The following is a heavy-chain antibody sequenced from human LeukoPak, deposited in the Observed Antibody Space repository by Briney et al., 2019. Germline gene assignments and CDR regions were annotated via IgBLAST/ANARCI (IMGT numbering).Heavy chain of an antibody. CDR3: ARDYYGSGSYYEGPFDP. CDR2: IIPIFGTV. Sequence: SVKVSCKASGGTFSSYAISWVRQAPGQGLEWMGGIIPIFGTVNYAQKFQGRVTITADESTSTAYMELSSLRSEDTAVYYCARDYYGSGSYYEGPFDPWGQGTLVTVSS. D-gene: IGHD3-10*01. CDR1: GGTFSSYA. V-gene: IGHV1-69*13. J-gene: IGHJ5*02.